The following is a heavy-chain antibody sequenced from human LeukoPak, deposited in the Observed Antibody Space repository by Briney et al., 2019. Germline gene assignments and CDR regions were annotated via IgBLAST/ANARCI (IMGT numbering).Heavy chain of an antibody. J-gene: IGHJ6*02. D-gene: IGHD3-10*01. Sequence: ASVKVSCKASGYTFTSYGISWVRQAPGQGLEWMGWISAYNGNTNYTQKLQGRVTMTTDTSTSTAYMELRSLRSDDTAVYYCAKHGSGSYSQIYYYGMGVWGQGTTVTVSS. CDR2: ISAYNGNT. CDR1: GYTFTSYG. CDR3: AKHGSGSYSQIYYYGMGV. V-gene: IGHV1-18*01.